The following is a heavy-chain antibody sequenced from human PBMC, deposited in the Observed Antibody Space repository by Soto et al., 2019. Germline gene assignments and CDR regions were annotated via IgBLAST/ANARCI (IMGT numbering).Heavy chain of an antibody. D-gene: IGHD6-19*01. CDR1: GFTFNNYG. V-gene: IGHV3-33*01. J-gene: IGHJ4*02. Sequence: QVQLVESGGTVVQPGRSLRLSCAASGFTFNNYGMHWVRQAPGKGLEWVAVIWYDGSEQYYADSVQGRFTISRDNSKNTLYLQMSSLRVEDTAVYYCARGDSSGHYWGQGTLVTVSS. CDR3: ARGDSSGHY. CDR2: IWYDGSEQ.